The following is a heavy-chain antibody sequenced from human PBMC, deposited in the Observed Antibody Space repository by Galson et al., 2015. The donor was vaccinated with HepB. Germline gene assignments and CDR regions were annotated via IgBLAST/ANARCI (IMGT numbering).Heavy chain of an antibody. D-gene: IGHD4/OR15-4a*01. CDR3: ARRQCIGASCYLDS. CDR2: IDNDGTGT. Sequence: SLRLSCAASGFTFNNYWMHWVRHAPGKGLVWVSRIDNDGTGTDYGDSVKGRFTISRDNAKNTLYLVMSSLRADDTAVYFCARRQCIGASCYLDSWGQGTLVTVPS. V-gene: IGHV3-74*01. J-gene: IGHJ4*02. CDR1: GFTFNNYW.